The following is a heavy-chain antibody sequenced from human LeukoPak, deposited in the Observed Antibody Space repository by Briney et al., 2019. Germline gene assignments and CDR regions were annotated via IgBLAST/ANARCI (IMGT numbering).Heavy chain of an antibody. CDR2: IRYDGSNK. D-gene: IGHD6-13*01. V-gene: IGHV3-30*02. J-gene: IGHJ4*02. Sequence: GGSLRLSCAASGFTFSNYGMHWVRQAPGKGLEWVAFIRYDGSNKYHADSVKGRFTISRDNSKNTLYLQMNSLKTEDTAVYYCTTLTGYSSSIDYWGQGTLVTVSS. CDR3: TTLTGYSSSIDY. CDR1: GFTFSNYG.